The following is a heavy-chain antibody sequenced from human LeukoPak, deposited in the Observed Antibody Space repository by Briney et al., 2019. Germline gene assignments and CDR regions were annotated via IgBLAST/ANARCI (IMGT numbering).Heavy chain of an antibody. D-gene: IGHD1-26*01. Sequence: SETLSLTCTVSGGSISSYYWSWIRQPPGKGLEWIGEINHSGSTNYNPSLKSRVTISVDTSKNQFSLKLSSVTAADTAVYYCARGGYSGRSDYWGQGTLVTVSS. CDR2: INHSGST. CDR3: ARGGYSGRSDY. CDR1: GGSISSYY. J-gene: IGHJ4*02. V-gene: IGHV4-34*01.